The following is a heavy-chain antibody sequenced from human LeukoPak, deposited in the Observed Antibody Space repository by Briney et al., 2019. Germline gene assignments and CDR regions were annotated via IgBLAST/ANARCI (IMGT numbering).Heavy chain of an antibody. CDR3: ARASKEQWLAIDY. CDR2: IYYSGST. J-gene: IGHJ4*02. V-gene: IGHV4-31*03. CDR1: GGSNSSGGYY. D-gene: IGHD6-19*01. Sequence: SQTLSLTCTVFGGSNSSGGYYWSWIRQHPGRGLEWIGYIYYSGSTYYNPSLKSRVTISVDTSKNQFSLKLSSVTAADTAVYYCARASKEQWLAIDYWGQGTLVTVSS.